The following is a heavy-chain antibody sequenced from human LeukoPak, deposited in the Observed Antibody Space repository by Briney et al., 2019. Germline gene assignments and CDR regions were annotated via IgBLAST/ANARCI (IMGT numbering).Heavy chain of an antibody. CDR1: GFTFSSYA. J-gene: IGHJ4*02. D-gene: IGHD1-26*01. V-gene: IGHV3-23*01. Sequence: GGSLKLSCAASGFTFSSYAMSWVRQASGKGLEWVSAISGGGGSTYYADSVKGRFTISRDNSKNTLYLLMNSLRAEDTAVYYCAKDSEYSGSDYWGQGTLVTVSS. CDR2: ISGGGGST. CDR3: AKDSEYSGSDY.